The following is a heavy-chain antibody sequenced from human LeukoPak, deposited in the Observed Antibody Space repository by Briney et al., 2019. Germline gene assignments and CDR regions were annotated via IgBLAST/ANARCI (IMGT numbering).Heavy chain of an antibody. CDR1: GCTFSSYA. CDR3: ARAGKRAGYSSRWYRFDY. V-gene: IGHV3-23*01. CDR2: ISGSGGST. J-gene: IGHJ4*02. Sequence: GGSLRLSCAASGCTFSSYAMSWVRQAPGKGLEWVSAISGSGGSTYYADSVKGRFTISRDNSKNTLYLQMNSLRAEDTAVYYCARAGKRAGYSSRWYRFDYWGQGTLVTVSS. D-gene: IGHD6-13*01.